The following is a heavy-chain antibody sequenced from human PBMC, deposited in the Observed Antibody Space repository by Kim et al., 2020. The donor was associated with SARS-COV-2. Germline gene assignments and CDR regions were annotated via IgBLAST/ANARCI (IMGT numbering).Heavy chain of an antibody. CDR1: GGSFSGYY. D-gene: IGHD3-9*01. CDR3: ARDVLRYFDWLLPYYYGMDV. V-gene: IGHV4-34*01. CDR2: INHSGST. J-gene: IGHJ6*02. Sequence: SETLSLTCAVYGGSFSGYYWSWIRQPPGKGLEWIGEINHSGSTNYNPSLKSRVTISVDTSKNQFSLKLSSVTAADTAVYYCARDVLRYFDWLLPYYYGMDVWGQGTTVTVSS.